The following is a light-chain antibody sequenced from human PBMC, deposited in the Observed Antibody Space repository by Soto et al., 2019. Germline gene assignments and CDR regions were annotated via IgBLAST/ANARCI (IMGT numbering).Light chain of an antibody. Sequence: EIVLTQSPGTLSLSPGERATLSCRASQSVSSNLAWYQQKPGQAPRLLTHGASTRATGIPARFSGVGSGTEFTLTISSLQSEDFAVYYCQQYNKWPQTFGQGTRLEIK. V-gene: IGKV3-15*01. CDR1: QSVSSN. J-gene: IGKJ5*01. CDR2: GAS. CDR3: QQYNKWPQT.